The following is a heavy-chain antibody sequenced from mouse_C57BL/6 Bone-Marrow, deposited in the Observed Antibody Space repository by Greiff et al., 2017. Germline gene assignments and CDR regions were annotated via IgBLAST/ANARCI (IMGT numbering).Heavy chain of an antibody. D-gene: IGHD1-1*01. CDR2: IEPENGDT. CDR1: GFNIQDDY. CDR3: TTSVVATDYAMDY. Sequence: VQLKESGAELVRPGASVKLSCTASGFNIQDDYMHWVQQRPEQGLEWIGCIEPENGDTEYASKFQGKATITSDPSSNTAYLQLSSLTSEDTAVYYCTTSVVATDYAMDYWGQGTSVTVSS. J-gene: IGHJ4*01. V-gene: IGHV14-4*01.